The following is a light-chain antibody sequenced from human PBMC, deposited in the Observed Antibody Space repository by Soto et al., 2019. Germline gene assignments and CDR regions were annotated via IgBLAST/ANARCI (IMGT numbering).Light chain of an antibody. CDR2: DAS. J-gene: IGKJ4*01. CDR3: QQYYSTPLT. V-gene: IGKV1-5*01. CDR1: QSISSW. Sequence: DIQMTQSPSTLSASVGDRVTITCRASQSISSWLAWYQQKIGKAPKLLIYDASTLEIGVPSRFSGSGSGTDFTLTISSLQAEDVAVYYCQQYYSTPLTFGGGTKVDIK.